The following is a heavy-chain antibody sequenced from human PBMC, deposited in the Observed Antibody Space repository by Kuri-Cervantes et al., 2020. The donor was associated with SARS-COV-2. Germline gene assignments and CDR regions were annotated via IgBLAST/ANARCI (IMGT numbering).Heavy chain of an antibody. J-gene: IGHJ4*02. Sequence: GESLKISCAASGFTFSSYWMSWVRQAPGKGLEWVANIKQDGSEKYYVDSVKGRFTISRDNAKNSLYLQVNSLSAEDTAVYYCARWGVYYFDYWGQGTLVTVSS. V-gene: IGHV3-7*01. CDR1: GFTFSSYW. D-gene: IGHD3-16*01. CDR3: ARWGVYYFDY. CDR2: IKQDGSEK.